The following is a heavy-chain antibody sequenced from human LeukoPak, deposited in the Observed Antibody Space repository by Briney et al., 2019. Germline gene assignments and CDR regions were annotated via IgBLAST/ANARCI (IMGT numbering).Heavy chain of an antibody. CDR1: GNSISSNSHY. J-gene: IGHJ4*02. D-gene: IGHD2-15*01. V-gene: IGHV4-39*07. CDR3: ARRGQYCSGGTCFAASYYFDC. Sequence: PSETLSLTCTVSGNSISSNSHYWGWIRQPPGKGLEWIGSFYYGGKNYYNPSLKSRVTISVDTPKNQFSLKLTSVTAADTAVYYCARRGQYCSGGTCFAASYYFDCWGQGTLVTVSS. CDR2: FYYGGKN.